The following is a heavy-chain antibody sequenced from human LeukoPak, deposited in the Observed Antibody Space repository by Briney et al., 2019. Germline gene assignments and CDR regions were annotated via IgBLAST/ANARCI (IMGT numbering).Heavy chain of an antibody. D-gene: IGHD3-22*01. CDR1: GFTFSSYW. Sequence: GGSLRLSCAASGFTFSSYWMTWVRQAPGKGLEWVANIHLEGSEKYYVDSVKGRFTISRDNAKNSLYLQTNRLRAEDTAVYYCATDRGYFSFDYWGQGTLVTVSS. J-gene: IGHJ4*02. V-gene: IGHV3-7*01. CDR3: ATDRGYFSFDY. CDR2: IHLEGSEK.